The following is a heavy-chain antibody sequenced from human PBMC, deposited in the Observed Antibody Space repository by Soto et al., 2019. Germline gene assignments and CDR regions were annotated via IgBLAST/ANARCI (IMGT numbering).Heavy chain of an antibody. V-gene: IGHV3-30*18. CDR2: ISYDGSNK. CDR3: AKDCGSYLLPLYYFDY. CDR1: GFTFSSYG. D-gene: IGHD1-26*01. Sequence: QVQLVESGGGVVQPGRSLRLSCAASGFTFSSYGMHWVRQAPGKGLEWVAVISYDGSNKYYADSVKGRFTISRDNSKNTLYLQMNSLRAEDTAVYYCAKDCGSYLLPLYYFDYWGQGTLVTVSS. J-gene: IGHJ4*02.